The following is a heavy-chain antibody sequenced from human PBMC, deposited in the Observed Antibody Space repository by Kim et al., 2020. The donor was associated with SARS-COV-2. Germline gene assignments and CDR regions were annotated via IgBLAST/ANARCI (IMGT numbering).Heavy chain of an antibody. CDR1: GGTFSSYA. Sequence: SVKVSCKASGGTFSSYAISWVRQAPGQGLEWMGGIIPIFGTANYAQKFQGRVTITADESTSTAYMELSSLRSEDTAVYYCARVGDCSGGSCYSGVGSMDVWGQGTTVTVSS. D-gene: IGHD2-15*01. CDR2: IIPIFGTA. CDR3: ARVGDCSGGSCYSGVGSMDV. J-gene: IGHJ6*02. V-gene: IGHV1-69*13.